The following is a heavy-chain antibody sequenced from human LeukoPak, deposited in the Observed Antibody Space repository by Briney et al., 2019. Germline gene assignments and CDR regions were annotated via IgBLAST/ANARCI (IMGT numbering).Heavy chain of an antibody. J-gene: IGHJ4*02. CDR1: DYSINSGYY. V-gene: IGHV4-38-2*02. CDR3: ARGGYSFVGFFDY. CDR2: IYHSGTT. D-gene: IGHD5-18*01. Sequence: PSETLSLTCTVSDYSINSGYYWGWIRQPPGKGLEWFGTIYHSGTTSYNPSLKSRVTISVDTSKNQFSLKLTSVTAADTAVYYCARGGYSFVGFFDYWGQGTLVTVSS.